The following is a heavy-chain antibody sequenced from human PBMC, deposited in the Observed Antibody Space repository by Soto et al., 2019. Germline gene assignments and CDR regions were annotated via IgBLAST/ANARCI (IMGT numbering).Heavy chain of an antibody. Sequence: QVQLVQSGAEVKKPGASVKVSCKASGYTFTDYYMHWVRQAPGQRLEGMGWINPNRGTTNYAQKFQGWVTMTRDTSITTVYMEVSRLRSDDTAVYYCARVPRGVYYGMDVWGQGTTVTVSS. J-gene: IGHJ6*02. CDR3: ARVPRGVYYGMDV. CDR2: INPNRGTT. CDR1: GYTFTDYY. V-gene: IGHV1-2*04. D-gene: IGHD3-10*01.